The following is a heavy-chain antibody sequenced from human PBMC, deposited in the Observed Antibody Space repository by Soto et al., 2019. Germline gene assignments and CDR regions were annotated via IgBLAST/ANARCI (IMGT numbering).Heavy chain of an antibody. CDR3: VRARYYDFWSRVGYYYYYMDV. CDR2: IYYSGST. V-gene: IGHV4-59*01. CDR1: GGSISSYY. J-gene: IGHJ6*03. D-gene: IGHD3-3*01. Sequence: SETLSLTCTVSGGSISSYYWSWIRQPPGKGLEWIGYIYYSGSTNYNPSLKSRVTISVDTSKNQFSLKLSSVTAADTAVYYCVRARYYDFWSRVGYYYYYMDVWGKGTTVTVSS.